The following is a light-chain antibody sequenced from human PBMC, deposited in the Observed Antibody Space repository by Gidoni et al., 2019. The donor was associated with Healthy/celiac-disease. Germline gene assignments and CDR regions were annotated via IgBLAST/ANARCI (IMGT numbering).Light chain of an antibody. CDR2: DAS. J-gene: IGKJ1*01. Sequence: IVLTPSPATLSLSPRERANLSCRASQSVSSYLAWYQQKPGQAPRLLIYDASNRATGIPARFSGSGSGTDFTLTISSLEPEDFAVYYCQQRSNWPPWTFGQGTKVEIK. CDR1: QSVSSY. V-gene: IGKV3-11*01. CDR3: QQRSNWPPWT.